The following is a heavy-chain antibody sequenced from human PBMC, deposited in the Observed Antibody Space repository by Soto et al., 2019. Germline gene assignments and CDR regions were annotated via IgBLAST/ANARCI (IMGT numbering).Heavy chain of an antibody. D-gene: IGHD3-9*01. CDR3: AKGGLRYFDWSTGGFDP. CDR1: GYTFTSYY. CDR2: INPSGGST. Sequence: RASVKVSCKASGYTFTSYYMHWVRQAPGQGLEWMGIINPSGGSTSYAQKFQGRVTMTRDTSTSTVYMELSSLRSEDTAVYYCAKGGLRYFDWSTGGFDPWGQGTLVTVSS. V-gene: IGHV1-46*01. J-gene: IGHJ5*02.